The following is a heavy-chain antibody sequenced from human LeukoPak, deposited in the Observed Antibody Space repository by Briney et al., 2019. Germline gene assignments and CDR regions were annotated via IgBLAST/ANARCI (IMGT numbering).Heavy chain of an antibody. D-gene: IGHD2-21*02. CDR3: ARPPAYCAGDCYAFDI. J-gene: IGHJ3*02. CDR1: GYSFTTYW. V-gene: IGHV5-51*01. CDR2: IYPGDSDT. Sequence: GESLQISCKGSGYSFTTYWIGWVRQLPGKGLEWMGIIYPGDSDTRYSPSFQGQVTISADKSISTAYLQWSSLKASDTAIYYCARPPAYCAGDCYAFDIWGQGTMVTVSS.